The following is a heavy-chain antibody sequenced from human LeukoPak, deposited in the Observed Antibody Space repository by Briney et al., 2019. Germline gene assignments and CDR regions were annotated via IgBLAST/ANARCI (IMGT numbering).Heavy chain of an antibody. V-gene: IGHV4-34*01. CDR2: INHSGST. CDR3: ARGHSSYSSGSPPFDY. J-gene: IGHJ4*02. CDR1: GGSFSGYY. Sequence: PSETLSLTCAVYGGSFSGYYWSWIRQPPGKGLEWIGEINHSGSTNYNPSLKSRVTISVDTSKNQFSLKLSSVTAADTAVYYCARGHSSYSSGSPPFDYWGQGTLVTVSS. D-gene: IGHD3-22*01.